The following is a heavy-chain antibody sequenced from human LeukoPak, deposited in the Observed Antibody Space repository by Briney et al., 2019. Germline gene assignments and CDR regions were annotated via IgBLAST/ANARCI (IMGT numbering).Heavy chain of an antibody. Sequence: GGSLRLSCAASGFTLSSCSMNWVRQAPGKGLEWVSSISRGSGYVFYADSMKGRFTVSRDNSKNSLYLQMNTLRAEDTAVYYCARFPEGSSTWSIDFWGQGTLVTVSS. J-gene: IGHJ4*02. CDR1: GFTLSSCS. CDR2: ISRGSGYV. V-gene: IGHV3-21*01. D-gene: IGHD6-13*01. CDR3: ARFPEGSSTWSIDF.